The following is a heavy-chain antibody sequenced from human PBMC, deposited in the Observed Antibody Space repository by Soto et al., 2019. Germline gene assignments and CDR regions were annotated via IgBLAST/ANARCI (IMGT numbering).Heavy chain of an antibody. CDR3: AKVWSGWYGGGFH. D-gene: IGHD6-19*01. V-gene: IGHV3-30*18. CDR1: GFTFSSYG. J-gene: IGHJ4*02. CDR2: ISYDGSNK. Sequence: QVQLVESGGGVVQPGRSLRLSCAASGFTFSSYGMHWVRQAPGTGLEWVAVISYDGSNKYYADSVKGRFTISRDNSKNTLYLQMNSLRAEDTAVYYCAKVWSGWYGGGFHWGQGTLVTVSS.